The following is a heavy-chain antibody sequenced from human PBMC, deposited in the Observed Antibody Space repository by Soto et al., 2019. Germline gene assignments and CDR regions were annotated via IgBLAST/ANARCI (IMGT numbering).Heavy chain of an antibody. CDR2: IYTSGST. J-gene: IGHJ6*02. D-gene: IGHD3-9*01. V-gene: IGHV4-4*07. CDR3: ARDPPRYPRGYYYGMDV. CDR1: GGSISSYY. Sequence: PSETLSLTCTVSGGSISSYYWSWIRQPAGKGLEWIGRIYTSGSTNYNPSLKSRVTMSVDTSKNQFSLKLSSVTAADTAVYYCARDPPRYPRGYYYGMDVWGQGTTVTVSS.